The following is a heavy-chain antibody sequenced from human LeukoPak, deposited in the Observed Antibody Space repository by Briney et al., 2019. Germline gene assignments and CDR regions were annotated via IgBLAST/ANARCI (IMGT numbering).Heavy chain of an antibody. CDR1: GGSISSGGYS. Sequence: PSQTLSLTCAVSGGSISSGGYSWSWIRQPPGKGLEWIVYIYHSGSTYYNPSLKSRVTISADRSKNQFSLKLSSVTAADTAVYYCARVKGGYYDFWSGYSPDAFDIWGQGTMVTVSS. D-gene: IGHD3-3*01. CDR3: ARVKGGYYDFWSGYSPDAFDI. J-gene: IGHJ3*02. CDR2: IYHSGST. V-gene: IGHV4-30-2*01.